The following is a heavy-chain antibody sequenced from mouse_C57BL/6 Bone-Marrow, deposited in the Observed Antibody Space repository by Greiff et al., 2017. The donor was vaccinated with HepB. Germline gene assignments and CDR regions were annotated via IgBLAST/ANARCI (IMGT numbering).Heavy chain of an antibody. CDR1: GYTFTSYT. J-gene: IGHJ2*01. CDR2: INPSSGYT. V-gene: IGHV1-4*01. CDR3: AIYYGSNYFDY. D-gene: IGHD1-1*01. Sequence: VQLKESGAELARPGASVKMSCKASGYTFTSYTMHWVKQRPGQGLEWIGYINPSSGYTKYNQKFKDKATLTADKSSSTAYMQLSSLTSEDSAVYYCAIYYGSNYFDYWGQGTTLTVSS.